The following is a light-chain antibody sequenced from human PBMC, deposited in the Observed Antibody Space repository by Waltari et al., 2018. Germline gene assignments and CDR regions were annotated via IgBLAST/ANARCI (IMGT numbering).Light chain of an antibody. CDR3: QQFDTYPWT. Sequence: DIQMTQSPSTLAASVGDRVTFTCRASQSISSWLAWYQQKPGEAPKLLIYKAPRLGSEVPSRFSGSGSGTEFTLTISSLQPDDFATYYCQQFDTYPWTFGQGTKIDIK. CDR2: KAP. V-gene: IGKV1-5*03. J-gene: IGKJ1*01. CDR1: QSISSW.